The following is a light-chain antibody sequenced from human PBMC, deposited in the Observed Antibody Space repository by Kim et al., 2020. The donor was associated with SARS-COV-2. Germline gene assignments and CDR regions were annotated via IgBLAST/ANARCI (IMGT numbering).Light chain of an antibody. CDR3: MICHSSAYV. CDR1: SGINVGTYR. CDR2: YKSDSDK. J-gene: IGLJ1*01. V-gene: IGLV5-45*03. Sequence: QPVLTQPSSLSASPGASASLTCTLRSGINVGTYRIYWYQQKPGSPPQFLLRYKSDSDKEQGSGVPSRFSGSKDASANAGILLISGLQSEDEADYYCMICHSSAYVFGTGTKVTVL.